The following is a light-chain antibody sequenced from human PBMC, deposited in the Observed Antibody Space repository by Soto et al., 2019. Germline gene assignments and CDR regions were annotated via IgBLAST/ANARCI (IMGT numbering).Light chain of an antibody. Sequence: EIVLTQFPGTVSLSPGERATLSCRASQSVSRSYLAWYQQKPGQAPRLLIYGASSRATGIPDRFSGSGSGTDFTLTISRLEPEDFAVYYCQQYGSSPPWTFGQGTKVEIK. CDR3: QQYGSSPPWT. V-gene: IGKV3-20*01. J-gene: IGKJ1*01. CDR2: GAS. CDR1: QSVSRSY.